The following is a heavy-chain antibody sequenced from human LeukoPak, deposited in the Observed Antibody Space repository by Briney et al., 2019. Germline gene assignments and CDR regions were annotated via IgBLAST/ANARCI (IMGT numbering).Heavy chain of an antibody. CDR3: ARVAPPNDYGDYWGYFDY. CDR1: GYTFTSYG. D-gene: IGHD4-17*01. J-gene: IGHJ4*02. CDR2: ISAYNGNK. Sequence: ASVKVSCKASGYTFTSYGISWVRQAPGQGLEGVGWISAYNGNKNYAQKLQGRVTMTTDTSTSTAYMELRSLRSDDTAVYYCARVAPPNDYGDYWGYFDYWGQGTLVTVSS. V-gene: IGHV1-18*04.